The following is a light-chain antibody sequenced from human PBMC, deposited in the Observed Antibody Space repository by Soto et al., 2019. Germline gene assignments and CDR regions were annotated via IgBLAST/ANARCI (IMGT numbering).Light chain of an antibody. CDR3: LQDDGYPRT. CDR2: AAS. CDR1: QAIGND. J-gene: IGKJ1*01. Sequence: AIQMTQSPSSLSAFVGDRVTITCRASQAIGNDLGWYQQKPGKAPKVLISAASNLQSGVPSRFSGSGSGTDFTLTISSLQPEDFATYYCLQDDGYPRTFGQGTKVEI. V-gene: IGKV1-6*01.